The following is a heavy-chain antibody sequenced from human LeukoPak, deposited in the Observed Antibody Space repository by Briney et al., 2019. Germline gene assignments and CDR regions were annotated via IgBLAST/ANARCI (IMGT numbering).Heavy chain of an antibody. D-gene: IGHD3-10*01. Sequence: QPGGSLRLSCAASGFTFSTYAMSWVRQAPGKGLEWVSTISSNVDTTYYADSVQGRFTISRDNSKNTLYLQMHSLRVDDTAIYYCAKDTMVRGLVDSWGQGTLVTVFS. CDR2: ISSNVDTT. V-gene: IGHV3-23*01. CDR1: GFTFSTYA. CDR3: AKDTMVRGLVDS. J-gene: IGHJ4*02.